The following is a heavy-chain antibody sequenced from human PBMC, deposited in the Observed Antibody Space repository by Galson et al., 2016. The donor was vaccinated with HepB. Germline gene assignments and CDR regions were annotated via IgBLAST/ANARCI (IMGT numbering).Heavy chain of an antibody. CDR3: ARMRESSDWDKPTYYFDY. D-gene: IGHD6-19*01. CDR1: GGTLSSYG. J-gene: IGHJ4*02. CDR2: IFPIFGTA. V-gene: IGHV1-69*13. Sequence: SVKVSCKASGGTLSSYGISWVRQAPGQGLEWMGGIFPIFGTANYAQNFQDRVTITADESTTTAVMELGSLRCKEPAVYYCARMRESSDWDKPTYYFDYWGQGTLVPVSP.